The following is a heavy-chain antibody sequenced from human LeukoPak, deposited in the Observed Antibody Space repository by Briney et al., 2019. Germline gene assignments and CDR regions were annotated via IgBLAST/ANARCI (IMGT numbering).Heavy chain of an antibody. CDR3: PRNELLWFGESKGFDY. Sequence: GGSLRLSCAASGFTFSSYSMNWVRQAPGKGLDWVSSISSSSSFKYYADSVKGRFTISRDNAKNSLYLQMNSLRAEDTAVYYCPRNELLWFGESKGFDYWGQGALVTVSS. J-gene: IGHJ4*02. D-gene: IGHD3-10*01. CDR2: ISSSSSFK. CDR1: GFTFSSYS. V-gene: IGHV3-21*01.